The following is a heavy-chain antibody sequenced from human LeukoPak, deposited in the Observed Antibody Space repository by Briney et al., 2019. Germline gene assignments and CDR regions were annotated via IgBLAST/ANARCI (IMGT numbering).Heavy chain of an antibody. CDR1: GFTFSDYH. V-gene: IGHV3-72*01. Sequence: PGGSLRLSCAASGFTFSDYHMDWVRQAPGKGLEWVGRSRNKVRKYTTEYAASVKGRFSISRDESKNSVFLQLNSLSTEDTAVYYCSRDGSAGDNSAFDMWGQGTMVTVSS. CDR2: SRNKVRKYTT. J-gene: IGHJ3*02. CDR3: SRDGSAGDNSAFDM. D-gene: IGHD3-22*01.